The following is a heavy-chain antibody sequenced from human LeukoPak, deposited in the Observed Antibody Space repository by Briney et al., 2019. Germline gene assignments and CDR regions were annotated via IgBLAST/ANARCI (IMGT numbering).Heavy chain of an antibody. CDR3: ARDLYDYVWGSYHAD. CDR1: GGSISSYY. V-gene: IGHV4-4*07. D-gene: IGHD3-16*02. J-gene: IGHJ4*02. CDR2: IYTSGST. Sequence: SGTLSLTCTVSGGSISSYYRSWIRQPAGKGLEWIGRIYTSGSTNYNPSLKSRVTMSVDTSKNQFSLKLSSVTAADTAVYYCARDLYDYVWGSYHADWGQGTLVTVSS.